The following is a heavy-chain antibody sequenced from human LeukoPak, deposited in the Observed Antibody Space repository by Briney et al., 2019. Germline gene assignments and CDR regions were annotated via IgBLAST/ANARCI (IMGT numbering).Heavy chain of an antibody. Sequence: GRSLRLSCAASGFTFDDYAMHWVRQAPGKGLEWVSGISWNSGSIGYADSVKGRFTISRDNAKNSLYLQMNSLRAEDTALYYCAKDLWFGESTPGFDYWGQGTLVTVSS. D-gene: IGHD3-10*01. CDR3: AKDLWFGESTPGFDY. J-gene: IGHJ4*02. V-gene: IGHV3-9*01. CDR1: GFTFDDYA. CDR2: ISWNSGSI.